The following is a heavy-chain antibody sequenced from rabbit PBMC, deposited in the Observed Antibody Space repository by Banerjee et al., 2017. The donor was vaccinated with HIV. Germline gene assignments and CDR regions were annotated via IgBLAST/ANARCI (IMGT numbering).Heavy chain of an antibody. CDR2: INTGSGST. CDR3: ARDQTGDGVSVHTL. D-gene: IGHD2-1*01. CDR1: GFDLSNYY. V-gene: IGHV1S45*01. Sequence: QEQLVESGGGLVQPGGSLTLTCKASGFDLSNYYMYWVRQAPGKGLEWIGCINTGSGSTWYASWAKGRFTISKTSSTTVTLQMTSLTAADTATYFCARDQTGDGVSVHTLWGPGTLVTVS. J-gene: IGHJ6*01.